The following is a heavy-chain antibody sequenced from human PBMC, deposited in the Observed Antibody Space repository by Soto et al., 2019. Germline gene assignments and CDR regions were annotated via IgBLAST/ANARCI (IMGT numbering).Heavy chain of an antibody. CDR2: IYYSGST. J-gene: IGHJ6*02. CDR3: ARERGKGAAAGTLYYGMDV. CDR1: GGSVSSGSYY. D-gene: IGHD6-13*01. Sequence: NPSETLSLTCTVSGGSVSSGSYYWSWIRQPPGKGLEWIGYIYYSGSTNYNPSLKSRVTISVDTSKNQSSLKLSSVTAADTAVYYCARERGKGAAAGTLYYGMDVWGQGTTVTVSS. V-gene: IGHV4-61*01.